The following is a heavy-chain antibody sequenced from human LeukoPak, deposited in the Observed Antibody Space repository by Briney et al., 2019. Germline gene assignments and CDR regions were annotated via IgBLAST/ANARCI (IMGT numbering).Heavy chain of an antibody. CDR1: GGSMSSYY. CDR2: IYYSGST. D-gene: IGHD3-22*01. J-gene: IGHJ4*02. Sequence: SKTLSLTCTVSGGSMSSYYWSWIRQPPGKGLEWIGYIYYSGSTNYNPSLKSRVTISVDTSKNQFSLKLSSVTAADTAVYYCARVNYYDSSGYYYPEYWGQGTLVTVSS. CDR3: ARVNYYDSSGYYYPEY. V-gene: IGHV4-59*01.